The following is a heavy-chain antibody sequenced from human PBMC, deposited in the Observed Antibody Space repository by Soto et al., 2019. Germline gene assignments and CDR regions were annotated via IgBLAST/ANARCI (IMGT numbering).Heavy chain of an antibody. CDR3: ARVRFGALV. J-gene: IGHJ4*02. V-gene: IGHV3-23*01. CDR1: GFTFSSYA. Sequence: EVQLLESGGGLVQPGGSLRLSCAASGFTFSSYAMSWVRQDPGKGLEWVSIIGVGGGDRYYPESVKGRFTISRDNSRDTLYLEMNSLRDEDTAVYYCARVRFGALVWGQGTLGTVSS. CDR2: IGVGGGDR. D-gene: IGHD3-10*01.